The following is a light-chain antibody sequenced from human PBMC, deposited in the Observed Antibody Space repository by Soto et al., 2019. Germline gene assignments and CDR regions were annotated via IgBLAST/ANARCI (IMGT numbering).Light chain of an antibody. CDR2: GAS. Sequence: DIQMTKSPSFVAASVGDRVTITCRARQGSSGWLAWYQQRAWKAPELVIYGASSLQSGVPSRFSGSGSGTYFTLTISSLQPEDFSTYYPQQANSFPLTFRQGTRQEIK. J-gene: IGKJ5*01. V-gene: IGKV1-12*01. CDR1: QGSSGW. CDR3: QQANSFPLT.